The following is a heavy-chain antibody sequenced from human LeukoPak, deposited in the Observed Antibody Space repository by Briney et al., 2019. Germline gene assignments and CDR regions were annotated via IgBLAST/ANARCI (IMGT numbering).Heavy chain of an antibody. CDR2: ISWNSGSI. Sequence: PGGSLRLSCAASGFTFSSYSMNWVRQAPGKGLEWVSGISWNSGSIGYADSVKGRFTISRDNAKNSLYLQMNSLRAEDTALYYCAKALGGDTAMGDWGQGTLVTVSS. D-gene: IGHD5-18*01. J-gene: IGHJ4*02. CDR3: AKALGGDTAMGD. V-gene: IGHV3-9*01. CDR1: GFTFSSYS.